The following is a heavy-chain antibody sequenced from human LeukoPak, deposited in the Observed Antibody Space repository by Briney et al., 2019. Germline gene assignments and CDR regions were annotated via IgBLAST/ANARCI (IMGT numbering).Heavy chain of an antibody. V-gene: IGHV5-51*01. D-gene: IGHD4-17*01. Sequence: GESLKIPCKVSGDSLTNYWIGWVCQVPGKGLEWMGIIGPDDSEVNYSPSLQAQVTISADKSISTAYLQWSSLKASDTAMYYCERRGAYRDYGDAGGIWGQGTLVTVSS. CDR1: GDSLTNYW. J-gene: IGHJ4*02. CDR3: ERRGAYRDYGDAGGI. CDR2: IGPDDSEV.